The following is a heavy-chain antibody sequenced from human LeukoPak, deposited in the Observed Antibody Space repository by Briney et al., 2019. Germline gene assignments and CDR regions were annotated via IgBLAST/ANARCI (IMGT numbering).Heavy chain of an antibody. Sequence: ASVKVSCKASGYTFTSYDINWVRQATGQGLEWMGWISAYNGNTNCAQKLQGRVTMTTDTSTSTAYMELRSLRSDDTAVYYCARDPRLYCGGDCYPAYWGQGTLVTVSS. CDR3: ARDPRLYCGGDCYPAY. J-gene: IGHJ4*02. D-gene: IGHD2-21*02. CDR1: GYTFTSYD. V-gene: IGHV1-18*01. CDR2: ISAYNGNT.